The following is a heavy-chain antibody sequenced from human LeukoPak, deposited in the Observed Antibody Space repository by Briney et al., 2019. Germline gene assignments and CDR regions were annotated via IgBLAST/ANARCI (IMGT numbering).Heavy chain of an antibody. Sequence: GGSLRLSCAASGFTFSSYWMSWVRQAPGKGLEWVANIKQDGSEKYYVDSVKGRFTISRDNAKNSLYLQMNSLRAEDTAVYYCARMGGSGYDYVWGSYRPDAFDIWGQGTMVTVSS. D-gene: IGHD3-16*02. J-gene: IGHJ3*02. CDR3: ARMGGSGYDYVWGSYRPDAFDI. CDR2: IKQDGSEK. V-gene: IGHV3-7*01. CDR1: GFTFSSYW.